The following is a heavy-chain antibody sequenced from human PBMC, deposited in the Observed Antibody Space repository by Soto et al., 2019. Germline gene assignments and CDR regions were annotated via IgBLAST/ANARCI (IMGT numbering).Heavy chain of an antibody. D-gene: IGHD2-15*01. CDR2: ISTTSFTI. V-gene: IGHV3-48*02. CDR3: ARDRCYDGTCYSASDS. Sequence: GGSLRLSCAASGFRFSTYNMDWVRQAPGKGPEWIAHISTTSFTIYYADSVKGRFTISRDNDRNSLYLEMNSLRDEDTAVYYCARDRCYDGTCYSASDSWGQGTLVTVSS. J-gene: IGHJ5*01. CDR1: GFRFSTYN.